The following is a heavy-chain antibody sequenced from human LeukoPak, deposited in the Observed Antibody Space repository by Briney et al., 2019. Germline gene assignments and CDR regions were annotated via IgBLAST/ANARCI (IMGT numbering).Heavy chain of an antibody. D-gene: IGHD6-13*01. V-gene: IGHV3-11*01. CDR3: ARGVSSSWYWFDP. CDR2: ISSSCSTI. J-gene: IGHJ5*02. CDR1: GFTFRDYY. Sequence: GGTVRLSCAGSGFTFRDYYMRWIRQPRGKGLEGVLYISSSCSTIYYADSVKGRFTISRDNAKNSLYLQMNSLRAEDTAVYYCARGVSSSWYWFDPWGQGTLVTVSS.